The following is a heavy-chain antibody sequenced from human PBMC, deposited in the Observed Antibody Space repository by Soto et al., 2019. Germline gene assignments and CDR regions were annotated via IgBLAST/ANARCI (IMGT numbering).Heavy chain of an antibody. V-gene: IGHV1-18*04. J-gene: IGHJ4*02. D-gene: IGHD6-13*01. Sequence: ASVKVSWKASGYAFTSYGISWVRKAPGQGLEWMGWISAHNGNTDYAQKFQGRVTMTTDTSTSTASMELRSLRSDDTAVYYCARGSYISSWYSLDYWGQGTLVTVSS. CDR3: ARGSYISSWYSLDY. CDR2: ISAHNGNT. CDR1: GYAFTSYG.